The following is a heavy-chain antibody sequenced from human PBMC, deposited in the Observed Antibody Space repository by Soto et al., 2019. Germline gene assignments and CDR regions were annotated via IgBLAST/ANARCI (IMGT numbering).Heavy chain of an antibody. CDR3: ARVLGVVPAAMGAFDS. CDR2: IYHSGTT. J-gene: IGHJ4*02. D-gene: IGHD2-2*01. CDR1: GGSISSSHW. Sequence: SSETLSLTCAVSGGSISSSHWWSWVRQPPGKGLEWIGEIYHSGTTNYNPSLKSRVTISGDKSKNQFSLKLNFVTAADTAVYFCARVLGVVPAAMGAFDSWGQGTLVTVSS. V-gene: IGHV4-4*02.